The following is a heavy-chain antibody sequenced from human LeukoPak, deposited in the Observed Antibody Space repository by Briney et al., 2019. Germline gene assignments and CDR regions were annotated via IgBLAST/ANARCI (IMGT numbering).Heavy chain of an antibody. CDR2: INPSGGST. CDR1: GYTFTSYY. V-gene: IGHV1-46*01. J-gene: IGHJ4*02. CDR3: ASVQGYTAMVYYFDY. Sequence: ASVKVSCKASGYTFTSYYMHWVRQAPGQGLEWMGIINPSGGSTSYAQKFQGRVTMTRDTSTSTVYMELSSLRSEDTAVYYCASVQGYTAMVYYFDYWGQGTLVTVSS. D-gene: IGHD5-18*01.